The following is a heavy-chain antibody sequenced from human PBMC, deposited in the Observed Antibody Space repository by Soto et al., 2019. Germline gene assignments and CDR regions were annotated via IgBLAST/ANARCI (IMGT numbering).Heavy chain of an antibody. CDR2: VSGGSSHI. V-gene: IGHV3-21*01. CDR3: AKDRGGEQDY. Sequence: GGSLRLSCAGSGFTFSSYNMNWVRQAPGKGLEWVSFVSGGSSHIYYADSVKGRFTISRDNSKNTLYLQMNSLRAEDTAVYYCAKDRGGEQDYWGQGTLVTVSS. CDR1: GFTFSSYN. D-gene: IGHD3-16*01. J-gene: IGHJ4*02.